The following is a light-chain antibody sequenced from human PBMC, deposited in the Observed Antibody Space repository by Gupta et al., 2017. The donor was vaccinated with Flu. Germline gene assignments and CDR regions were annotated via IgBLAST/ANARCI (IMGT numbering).Light chain of an antibody. CDR3: CSYAGDNTYV. J-gene: IGLJ1*01. CDR1: RSDIGGYTL. V-gene: IGLV2-23*01. Sequence: SALTQPASVSGSPGQSITISCTGTRSDIGGYTLVSWYQQHPGKAPKVMIYEDSKRPSGASNRFSGSKSGNTASLTIAGLQAEDEGVYYCCSYAGDNTYVFGSGTKVTVL. CDR2: EDS.